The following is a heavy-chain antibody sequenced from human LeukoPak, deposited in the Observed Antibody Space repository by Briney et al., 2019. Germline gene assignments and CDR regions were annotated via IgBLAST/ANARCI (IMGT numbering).Heavy chain of an antibody. Sequence: KSSETLSLTCAVSGGSFSGYYWSWIRQPPGKGLEWIGEINHSGSTNYNPSLKSRVTISVDTSKNQFSLKLSSVTAADTAVYYCARRHYGHFDYWGQGTLVTVSS. J-gene: IGHJ4*02. CDR3: ARRHYGHFDY. D-gene: IGHD3-10*01. CDR1: GGSFSGYY. V-gene: IGHV4-34*01. CDR2: INHSGST.